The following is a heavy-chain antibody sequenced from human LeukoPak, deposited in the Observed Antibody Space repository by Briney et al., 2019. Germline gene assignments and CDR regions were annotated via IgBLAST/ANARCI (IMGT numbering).Heavy chain of an antibody. Sequence: GGSLRLSRAASGFTFDDYTMHWVRQTPGKGLEWVSLISWDGSSTFYADSVKGRFTISRDNSKNSLFLQMNTLRTEDTALYYCAKAEQQLSYTYDAFDIWGQGTMVTVSS. D-gene: IGHD6-13*01. V-gene: IGHV3-43*01. CDR3: AKAEQQLSYTYDAFDI. CDR2: ISWDGSST. J-gene: IGHJ3*02. CDR1: GFTFDDYT.